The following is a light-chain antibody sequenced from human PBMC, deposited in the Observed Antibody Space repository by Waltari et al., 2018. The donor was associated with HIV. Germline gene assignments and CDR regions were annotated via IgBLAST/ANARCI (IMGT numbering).Light chain of an antibody. Sequence: SYELTQPPSVSVSPGQKASIACSGDALQSRYVSWYQKRPGQSPVLVVFQDGKRPSGFPGRFSGSNSGNTATLTSSGTQAMDEADYFCQAWAGGTGSEGVFGGGTKLTVL. CDR1: ALQSRY. J-gene: IGLJ2*01. V-gene: IGLV3-1*01. CDR3: QAWAGGTGSEGV. CDR2: QDG.